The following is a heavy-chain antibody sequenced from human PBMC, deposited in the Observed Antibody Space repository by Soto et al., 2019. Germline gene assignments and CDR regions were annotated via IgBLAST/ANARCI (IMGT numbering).Heavy chain of an antibody. Sequence: EVQLLESGGGLVQPGGYLRLSCAASGFTFSSYAMSWVRQAPGKGLEWVSAISGSGGSTYYAYSVKGRFTTSRDNSKNTLYLQMNSLRAEDTAIYYCAKAPAAAGPIDYYYYMDVWGKGTTVTVSS. CDR1: GFTFSSYA. D-gene: IGHD6-13*01. CDR3: AKAPAAAGPIDYYYYMDV. J-gene: IGHJ6*03. CDR2: ISGSGGST. V-gene: IGHV3-23*01.